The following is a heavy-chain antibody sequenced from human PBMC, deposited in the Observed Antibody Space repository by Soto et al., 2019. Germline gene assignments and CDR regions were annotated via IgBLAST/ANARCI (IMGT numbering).Heavy chain of an antibody. CDR1: GGTFSNYA. D-gene: IGHD5-12*01. Sequence: QVQLVQSGAEVKKPGSSVKVSCKASGGTFSNYAISWVRQAPGQGLEWMGGIIPIFGTANYAQKFQGRVTITADESTSTAYIELSSLRSEDTAIYYCAVGSVDIVPTGMKPFDPGGQGTLVTVSS. CDR2: IIPIFGTA. V-gene: IGHV1-69*12. CDR3: AVGSVDIVPTGMKPFDP. J-gene: IGHJ5*02.